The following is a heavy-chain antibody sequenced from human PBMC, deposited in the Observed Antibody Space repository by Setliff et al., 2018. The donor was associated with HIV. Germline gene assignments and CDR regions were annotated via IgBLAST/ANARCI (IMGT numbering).Heavy chain of an antibody. CDR1: GFTFSDYN. V-gene: IGHV3-48*02. Sequence: GGSLRLSCTGSGFTFSDYNMNWVRQTPGKGLEWISYISGTTNTIYYADSEKGRFTISRDNSKNSLYLQMSSLRDEDTAVYYCARDFRIIVPDVFDIWGRGTMVTVSS. J-gene: IGHJ3*02. D-gene: IGHD2-15*01. CDR2: ISGTTNTI. CDR3: ARDFRIIVPDVFDI.